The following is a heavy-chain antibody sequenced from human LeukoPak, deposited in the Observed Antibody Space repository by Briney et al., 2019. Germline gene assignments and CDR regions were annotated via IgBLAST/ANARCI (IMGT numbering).Heavy chain of an antibody. CDR3: ARALRKYSSSFVSGY. V-gene: IGHV1-2*02. J-gene: IGHJ4*02. CDR1: GYTFTGYY. CDR2: INPNSGGT. D-gene: IGHD6-6*01. Sequence: GASVKVSCKASGYTFTGYYMHWVRQAPGQGLEWMGWINPNSGGTNYAQKFQGRVTMTRDTSISTAYMELSRLRSDDTAVYYCARALRKYSSSFVSGYWGQGTLVTVSS.